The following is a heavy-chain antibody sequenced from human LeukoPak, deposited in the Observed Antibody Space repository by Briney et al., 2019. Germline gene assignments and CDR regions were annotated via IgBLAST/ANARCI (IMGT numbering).Heavy chain of an antibody. J-gene: IGHJ6*03. Sequence: GGSLRLSCAASGFTFSSYSMNWVRQAPGKGLEWVSSISSSSSYIYYADSVRGRFTMSRDNAKNSLYLQMNSLRAEDTAVYYCAKGELNYYYYYMDVWGKGTTVTVSS. D-gene: IGHD3-10*01. CDR2: ISSSSSYI. CDR3: AKGELNYYYYYMDV. V-gene: IGHV3-21*01. CDR1: GFTFSSYS.